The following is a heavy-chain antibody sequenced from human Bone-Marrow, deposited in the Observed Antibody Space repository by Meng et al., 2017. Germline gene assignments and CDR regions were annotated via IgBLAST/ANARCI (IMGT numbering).Heavy chain of an antibody. CDR2: INAGNGQT. CDR1: GYSFTSYA. D-gene: IGHD6-13*01. CDR3: ARGGIAAAAYSDH. V-gene: IGHV1-3*01. Sequence: VQLVQSGAEVNKPGASVKLSCEASGYSFTSYAIHWVRQAPGESLEWMGWINAGNGQTKYSERFQGRVAIARDTFANTAYMELSSLTSEDTAVYYCARGGIAAAAYSDHWGQGTLVTVS. J-gene: IGHJ4*02.